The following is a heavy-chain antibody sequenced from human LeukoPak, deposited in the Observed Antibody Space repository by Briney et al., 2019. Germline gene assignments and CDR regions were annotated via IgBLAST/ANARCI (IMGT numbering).Heavy chain of an antibody. J-gene: IGHJ4*02. CDR2: IYHSGST. V-gene: IGHV4-38-2*02. Sequence: SETLSLTCTVSGYSISSGYYWGWIRQPPGKGLEWVGSIYHSGSTYYNPSPKSRVTISVDTSKNQFSLKLSSVTAADTAVYYCASQRDYFDYWGQGTLVTVSS. CDR1: GYSISSGYY. CDR3: ASQRDYFDY.